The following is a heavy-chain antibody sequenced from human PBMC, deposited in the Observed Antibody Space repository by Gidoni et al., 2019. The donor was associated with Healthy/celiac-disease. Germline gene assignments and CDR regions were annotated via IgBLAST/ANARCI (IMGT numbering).Heavy chain of an antibody. J-gene: IGHJ3*02. CDR1: GGSISSYY. V-gene: IGHV4-59*01. CDR3: ARVMLPLDSLDYGIQRENAFDI. CDR2: IYYSGST. D-gene: IGHD3-10*02. Sequence: QVQLQESGPGLVKPSETLSLTCTVSGGSISSYYWSWIRQPPGKGLEWIGYIYYSGSTNYNPSLKSRVTISVDTSKNQFSLKLSSVTAADTAVYYCARVMLPLDSLDYGIQRENAFDIWGQGTMVTVSS.